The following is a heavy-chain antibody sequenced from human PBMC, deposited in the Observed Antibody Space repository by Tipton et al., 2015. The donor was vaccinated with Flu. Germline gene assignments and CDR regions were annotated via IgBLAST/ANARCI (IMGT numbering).Heavy chain of an antibody. V-gene: IGHV4-61*09. D-gene: IGHD1-26*01. CDR2: IYTSGST. J-gene: IGHJ3*02. CDR1: GGSISSGSYY. CDR3: ARTRSGSYLDDAFDI. Sequence: LRLSCTVSGGSISSGSYYWSWIRQPAGKGLEWIGHIYTSGSTKYNPSLRSRVTISVATSKNQFSLMLSSVTAADTAVYYCARTRSGSYLDDAFDIWGQGTMVTVS.